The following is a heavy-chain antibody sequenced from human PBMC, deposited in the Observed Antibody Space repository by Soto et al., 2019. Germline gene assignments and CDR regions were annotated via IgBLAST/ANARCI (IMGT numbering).Heavy chain of an antibody. CDR3: ATEDSMNWTHDY. CDR2: IYYSGST. CDR1: GGSISSGGYY. V-gene: IGHV4-31*03. Sequence: SETLSLTCTVSGGSISSGGYYWSWIRQHPGKGLEWIGYIYYSGSTYYNPSLKSRVTISVDTSKNQFSLKLSSVTAADTAVSYCATEDSMNWTHDYWGHGILVT. J-gene: IGHJ4*01. D-gene: IGHD1-1*01.